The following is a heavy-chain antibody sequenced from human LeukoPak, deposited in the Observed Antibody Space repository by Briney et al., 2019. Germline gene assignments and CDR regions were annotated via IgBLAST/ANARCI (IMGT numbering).Heavy chain of an antibody. CDR1: GGSLSRGDYY. D-gene: IGHD6-13*01. CDR2: IYYSGST. CDR3: ARVPIAAAGTVDY. V-gene: IGHV4-30-4*08. Sequence: PSETLSLTCTVSGGSLSRGDYYWSWIRQPPGKGLEWIGYIYYSGSTYYNPSLKSRVTISVDTSKNQFSLKLSSVTAADTAVYYCARVPIAAAGTVDYWGQGTLVTVSS. J-gene: IGHJ4*02.